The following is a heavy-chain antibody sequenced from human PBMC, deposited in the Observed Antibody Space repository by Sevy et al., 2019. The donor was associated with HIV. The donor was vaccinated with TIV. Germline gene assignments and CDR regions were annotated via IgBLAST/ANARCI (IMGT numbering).Heavy chain of an antibody. D-gene: IGHD6-13*01. Sequence: ASVKVSCKASGYTFTSYGITWVRQAPGQGLEWMGWISTYNDNTNYAQNLQGRVTMTTDTSTSTAYMELRSLRSDDTAVYYCARVPSAQYSSSWYYFDSWGQGTLVTVSS. CDR1: GYTFTSYG. CDR3: ARVPSAQYSSSWYYFDS. CDR2: ISTYNDNT. J-gene: IGHJ4*02. V-gene: IGHV1-18*01.